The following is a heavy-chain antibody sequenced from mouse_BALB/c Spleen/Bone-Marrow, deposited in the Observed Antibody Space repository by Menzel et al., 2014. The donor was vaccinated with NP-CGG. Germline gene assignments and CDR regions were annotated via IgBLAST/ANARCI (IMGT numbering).Heavy chain of an antibody. Sequence: VQLQQSGAELVKPGASVKLSCKASGYTFTSYWMQWVEQRPGQGLEWIGEINPSNGRINYNEKFKSKATLTVDKSSSTAYMQLSSLTSEDSAVYYCARKYYGSSYVWYFDVWGAGTTVTVSS. CDR2: INPSNGRI. CDR1: GYTFTSYW. V-gene: IGHV1S81*02. D-gene: IGHD1-1*01. J-gene: IGHJ1*01. CDR3: ARKYYGSSYVWYFDV.